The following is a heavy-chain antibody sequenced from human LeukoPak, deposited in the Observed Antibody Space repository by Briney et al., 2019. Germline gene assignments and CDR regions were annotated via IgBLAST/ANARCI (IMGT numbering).Heavy chain of an antibody. Sequence: GGALRLSCADSGFTFSSYAMSWVRQAPGKGLEWVSAISGSGGSTYYADSVKGRFTISRDNSKNTLYLQMNSLRAEDTAVYYCAKDLEIISSSWSDWGQGTLVTVSS. V-gene: IGHV3-23*01. J-gene: IGHJ4*02. CDR2: ISGSGGST. D-gene: IGHD6-13*01. CDR3: AKDLEIISSSWSD. CDR1: GFTFSSYA.